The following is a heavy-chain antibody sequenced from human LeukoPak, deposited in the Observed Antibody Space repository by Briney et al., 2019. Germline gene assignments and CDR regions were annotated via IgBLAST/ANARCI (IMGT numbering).Heavy chain of an antibody. CDR2: IYHSGST. D-gene: IGHD2-2*01. Sequence: SQTLSLTCTVSGGSISSGSYYWSWIRQPPGKGLEWIGYIYHSGSTYYNPSLKSRVTISVDRSKNQFSLKLSSVTAADTAVYYCASYCSSTSCYWAMDAFDIWGQGTMVTVSS. CDR1: GGSISSGSYY. J-gene: IGHJ3*02. CDR3: ASYCSSTSCYWAMDAFDI. V-gene: IGHV4-30-2*01.